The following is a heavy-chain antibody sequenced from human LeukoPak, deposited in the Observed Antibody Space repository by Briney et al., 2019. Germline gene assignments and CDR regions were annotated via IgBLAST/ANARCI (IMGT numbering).Heavy chain of an antibody. V-gene: IGHV1-2*02. Sequence: ASVKVSCKASGYTFTGYYVHWVRQAPGQGLEWMGWINPSSGGTNYAQKFQGRVTMTGDTSISTVYMELTRLSSDDTALYFCAGRPDTSMVAIFDYWGQGTLVTISS. CDR2: INPSSGGT. CDR3: AGRPDTSMVAIFDY. CDR1: GYTFTGYY. D-gene: IGHD5-18*01. J-gene: IGHJ4*02.